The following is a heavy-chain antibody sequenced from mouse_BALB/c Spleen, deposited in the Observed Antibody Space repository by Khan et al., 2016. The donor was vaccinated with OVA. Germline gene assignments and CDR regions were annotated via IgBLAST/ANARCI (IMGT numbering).Heavy chain of an antibody. J-gene: IGHJ2*01. V-gene: IGHV1-87*01. D-gene: IGHD2-14*01. Sequence: QVQLKQSGAELARPGASVKLSRKSSGYTFTSYWMQWVKQRPGQGLEWIGTIYPGDGDTRYTQKFKGKATLTADKSSSTAFMQLSNLASEDSAVYYCASYRFDYFDYWGQGTTLTVSS. CDR2: IYPGDGDT. CDR3: ASYRFDYFDY. CDR1: GYTFTSYW.